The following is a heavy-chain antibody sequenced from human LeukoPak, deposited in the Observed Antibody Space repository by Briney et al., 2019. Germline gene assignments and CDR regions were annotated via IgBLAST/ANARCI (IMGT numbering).Heavy chain of an antibody. V-gene: IGHV4-39*01. CDR2: IYYSGNT. CDR3: ASMVVHIGVVTATYYFDY. CDR1: GDSLSSSSYY. D-gene: IGHD2-21*02. Sequence: SETLSLTCTVSGDSLSSSSYYWGWIRRPPGKGLESFGRIYYSGNTYYNPSLKSRLTMSVHTSKNQFSMKLSYVPAAGRVLYFCASMVVHIGVVTATYYFDYWGQGTLVTVSS. J-gene: IGHJ4*02.